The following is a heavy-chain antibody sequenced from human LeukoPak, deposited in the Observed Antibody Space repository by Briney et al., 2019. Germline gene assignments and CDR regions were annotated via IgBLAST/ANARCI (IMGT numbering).Heavy chain of an antibody. D-gene: IGHD2-15*01. CDR2: ISSSSSYI. CDR3: AKVKGWWPPTSADY. V-gene: IGHV3-21*04. J-gene: IGHJ4*02. Sequence: GGSLRLSCAASGFTFSSYSMNWDRQAPGKGLEWVSSISSSSSYIYYADSVKGRFTISRDNAKNSLYLQMNSLRVEDTAFYYYAKVKGWWPPTSADYWGQGTLVTVSS. CDR1: GFTFSSYS.